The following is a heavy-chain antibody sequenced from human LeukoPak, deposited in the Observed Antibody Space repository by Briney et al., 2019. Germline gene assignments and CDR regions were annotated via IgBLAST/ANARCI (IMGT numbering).Heavy chain of an antibody. D-gene: IGHD2-2*01. CDR1: GFIFSKFP. Sequence: GESLRLSCAASGFIFSKFPMYWVRQAPGQGLEWAAVISDDGSNTYYAHTLKGRIAISRDNSKNSVSLHMNDLRVEDMGVYYCARSVAMAPRSFYGMDVWGPGTTVIVSS. CDR2: ISDDGSNT. CDR3: ARSVAMAPRSFYGMDV. V-gene: IGHV3-30*03. J-gene: IGHJ6*02.